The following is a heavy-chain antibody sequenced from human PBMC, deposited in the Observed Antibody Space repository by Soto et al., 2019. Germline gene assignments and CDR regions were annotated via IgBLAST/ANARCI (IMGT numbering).Heavy chain of an antibody. CDR2: ISSSSSYI. CDR3: ASHPRDSSGYWYYFDY. D-gene: IGHD3-22*01. V-gene: IGHV3-21*01. J-gene: IGHJ4*02. Sequence: EVQLVESGGGLVKPGGSLRLSCAASGFTFISYSMTWVRQAPGKGLEWFSSISSSSSYIYYADSVKGRFTISRDNAKNSLYLQMNSLRAEDTAVYYCASHPRDSSGYWYYFDYWGQGTLVTVSS. CDR1: GFTFISYS.